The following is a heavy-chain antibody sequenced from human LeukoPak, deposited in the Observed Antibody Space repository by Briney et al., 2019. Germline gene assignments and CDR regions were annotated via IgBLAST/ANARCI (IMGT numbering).Heavy chain of an antibody. CDR1: GGTFSSYA. CDR3: ARGNILTGYGGVY. V-gene: IGHV1-69*05. Sequence: AASVKVSCKASGGTFSSYAISWVRQAPGQGLEWMGGIIPIFGTANYAQKFQGRVTITTDESTSTAYMELSSLRSEDTAVYYCARGNILTGYGGVYWGQGTLVTVSS. J-gene: IGHJ4*02. D-gene: IGHD3-9*01. CDR2: IIPIFGTA.